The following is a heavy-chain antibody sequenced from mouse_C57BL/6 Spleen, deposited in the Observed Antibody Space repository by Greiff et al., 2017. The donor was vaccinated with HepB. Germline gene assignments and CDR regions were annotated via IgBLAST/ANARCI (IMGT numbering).Heavy chain of an antibody. Sequence: QVQLQQPGAELVKPGASVKLSCKASGYTFTSYWMQWVKQRPGQGLEWIGEIDPSDSYTNYNQKFKGKATLTVDTSSSTAYMQLSSLTSEDSAVYDCARRYDYDDYYAMDYWGQGTSVTVSS. V-gene: IGHV1-50*01. J-gene: IGHJ4*01. CDR2: IDPSDSYT. CDR1: GYTFTSYW. CDR3: ARRYDYDDYYAMDY. D-gene: IGHD2-4*01.